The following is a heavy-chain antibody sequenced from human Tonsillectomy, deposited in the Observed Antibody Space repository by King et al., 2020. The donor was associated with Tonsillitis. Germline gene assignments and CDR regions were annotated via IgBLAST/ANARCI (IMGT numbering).Heavy chain of an antibody. Sequence: LQLQESGPGLVKPSETLSLTCSVSGGSISRSSYYWGWIRQPPGKGLEWIGSIYYSGSTYSNPSLKSRVTISIDTSKNQFSLKLSSLTAADTAVYYCARHVGTWYGSGAFDIWGQGTMVTVSS. V-gene: IGHV4-39*07. CDR1: GGSISRSSYY. D-gene: IGHD6-13*01. J-gene: IGHJ3*02. CDR2: IYYSGST. CDR3: ARHVGTWYGSGAFDI.